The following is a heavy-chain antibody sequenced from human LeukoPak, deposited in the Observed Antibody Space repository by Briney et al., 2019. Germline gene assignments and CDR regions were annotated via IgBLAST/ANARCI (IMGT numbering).Heavy chain of an antibody. V-gene: IGHV3-23*01. CDR1: GFTFSSSA. CDR2: ISGSGGST. Sequence: QTGGSLRLSCAASGFTFSSSAMSWVRQVPGKGLEWVSAISGSGGSTYYADSVKGRFTISRDNSKNTLYLQMNSLRAEDTAVYYCAKDREGSGNYYPDYWGQGTLVTVSS. D-gene: IGHD1-26*01. CDR3: AKDREGSGNYYPDY. J-gene: IGHJ4*02.